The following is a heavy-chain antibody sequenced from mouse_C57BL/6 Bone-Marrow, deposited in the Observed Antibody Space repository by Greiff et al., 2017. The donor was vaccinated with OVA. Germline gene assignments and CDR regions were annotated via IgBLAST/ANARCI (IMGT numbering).Heavy chain of an antibody. CDR3: ATDDLAWFAY. CDR1: GYTFTDYY. V-gene: IGHV1-77*01. CDR2: IGPGSGST. J-gene: IGHJ3*01. D-gene: IGHD2-4*01. Sequence: VQLQQPGAELVRPGSSVKLSCKASGYTFTDYYINWVKQRPGQGLEWIGKIGPGSGSTYYNEKFKGKATLTADKSSSTAYMQLSSLTSEDSAVYFCATDDLAWFAYWGQGTLVTVSA.